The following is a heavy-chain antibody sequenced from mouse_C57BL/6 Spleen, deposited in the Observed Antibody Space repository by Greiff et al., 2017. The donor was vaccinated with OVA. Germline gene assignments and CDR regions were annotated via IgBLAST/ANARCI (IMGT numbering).Heavy chain of an antibody. CDR2: IHPNSGST. CDR3: ARDDGHPYAMDY. J-gene: IGHJ4*01. Sequence: QVHVKQPGAELVKPGASVKLSCKASGYTFTSYWMHWVKQRPGQGLEWIGMIHPNSGSTNYNEKFKSKATLTVDKSSSTAYMQLSSLTSEDSAVYYCARDDGHPYAMDYWGQGTSVTVSS. D-gene: IGHD2-3*01. CDR1: GYTFTSYW. V-gene: IGHV1-64*01.